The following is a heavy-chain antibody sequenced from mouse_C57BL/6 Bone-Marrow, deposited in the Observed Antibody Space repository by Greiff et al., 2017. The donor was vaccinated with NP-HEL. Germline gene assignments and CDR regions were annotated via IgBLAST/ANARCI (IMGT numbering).Heavy chain of an antibody. CDR2: INPNNGGT. Sequence: EVQLQQSGPELVKPGASVKISCKASGYTFTDYYMNWVKQSHGKSLEWIGDINPNNGGTSYNQKFKGKATLTVDKSSSTAYMELRSLTSEDSAVYYCARSGLRRPAWFANWGQGTLITVSA. D-gene: IGHD2-4*01. CDR3: ARSGLRRPAWFAN. V-gene: IGHV1-26*01. CDR1: GYTFTDYY. J-gene: IGHJ3*01.